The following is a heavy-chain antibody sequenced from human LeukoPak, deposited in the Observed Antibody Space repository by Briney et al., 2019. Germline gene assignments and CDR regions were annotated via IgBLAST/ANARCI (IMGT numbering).Heavy chain of an antibody. CDR2: IIPIFGTA. J-gene: IGHJ4*02. D-gene: IGHD2-15*01. Sequence: SVKVSCKASGGTFSSYAISWVRQAPGQGLEWMGGIIPIFGTANYAQKFQGRVTITTDESTSTAYMELSSPRSEDTAVYYCASQGYCSGGSCYDYWGQGTLVTVSS. CDR3: ASQGYCSGGSCYDY. CDR1: GGTFSSYA. V-gene: IGHV1-69*05.